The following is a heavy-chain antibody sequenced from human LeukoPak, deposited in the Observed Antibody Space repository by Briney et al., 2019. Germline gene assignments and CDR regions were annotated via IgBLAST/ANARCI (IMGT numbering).Heavy chain of an antibody. CDR2: IGGTGGST. J-gene: IGHJ4*02. D-gene: IGHD1-26*01. Sequence: GGSLRLSCAASGFTFSNYAMSWVRQAPGKGLEWVSVIGGTGGSTYYADSVKGRFTISRDNSKNTLYLQMNNLRAEDTAVYYCAKRGAGSVLFDYWGQGTLVTVSS. CDR1: GFTFSNYA. V-gene: IGHV3-23*01. CDR3: AKRGAGSVLFDY.